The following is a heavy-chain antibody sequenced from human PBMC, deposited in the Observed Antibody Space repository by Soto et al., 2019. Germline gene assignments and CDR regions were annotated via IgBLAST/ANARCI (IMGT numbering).Heavy chain of an antibody. D-gene: IGHD6-13*01. CDR2: ISACNGNT. CDR1: GYTFTSYG. CDR3: ARGFIGYSSSWYNWFDP. Sequence: ASVKVSCKASGYTFTSYGISWVRQAPGQGLEWMGWISACNGNTNYAQKLQGRVTITTDTSASTAYMELRSLRSDDTAVYYCARGFIGYSSSWYNWFDPWGQGTLVTVSS. J-gene: IGHJ5*02. V-gene: IGHV1-18*01.